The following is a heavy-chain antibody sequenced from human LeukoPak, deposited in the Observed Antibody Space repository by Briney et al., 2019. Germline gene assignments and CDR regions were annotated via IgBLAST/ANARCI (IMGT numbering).Heavy chain of an antibody. CDR2: ISGGGDST. V-gene: IGHV3-23*01. CDR3: AKDQRLKEYQLIYCDY. J-gene: IGHJ4*02. D-gene: IGHD2-2*01. Sequence: GGSLRLSCAASGFTFSNCAMSWVRQAPGKGLEWVSAISGGGDSTYYAESVKGRFTISRDNSKNTLYLQMNGLRADDTAVYYCAKDQRLKEYQLIYCDYWGQGTLVTVSS. CDR1: GFTFSNCA.